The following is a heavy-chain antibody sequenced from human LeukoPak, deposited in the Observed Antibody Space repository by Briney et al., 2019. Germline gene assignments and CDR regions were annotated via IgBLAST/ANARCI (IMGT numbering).Heavy chain of an antibody. D-gene: IGHD3-10*01. CDR3: ARVIMVRGVIRPDY. CDR2: IYYSGST. Sequence: SETLSLTCTVSGGSISSYYWSWIRQPPGKGLEWIGYIYYSGSTNYNPSLKSRVTISVDTSKNQFSLKLSSVTAADTAVYYCARVIMVRGVIRPDYWGQGTLVTVSS. V-gene: IGHV4-59*08. CDR1: GGSISSYY. J-gene: IGHJ4*02.